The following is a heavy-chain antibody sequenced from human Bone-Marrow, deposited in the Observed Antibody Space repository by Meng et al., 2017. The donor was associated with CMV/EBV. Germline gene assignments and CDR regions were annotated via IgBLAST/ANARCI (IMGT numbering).Heavy chain of an antibody. CDR3: AKNKQLWFKPFDY. CDR2: ISGSGGST. CDR1: GFTFSSYA. Sequence: GESLKISCAASGFTFSSYAMSWVRQAPGKGLEWVSAISGSGGSTYYADSVKGRFTISRDNSKNTLYLQMNSLRAEDTAVYYCAKNKQLWFKPFDYWGQGTLVTVSS. D-gene: IGHD5-18*01. J-gene: IGHJ4*02. V-gene: IGHV3-23*01.